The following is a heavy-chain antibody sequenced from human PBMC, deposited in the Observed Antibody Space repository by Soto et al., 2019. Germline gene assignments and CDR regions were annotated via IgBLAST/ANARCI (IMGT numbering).Heavy chain of an antibody. CDR1: GFTFSSYA. D-gene: IGHD3-10*01. CDR3: AKINYGPHDYFDY. V-gene: IGHV3-23*01. Sequence: PGGSLRLSCAASGFTFSSYAMSWVRQAPGKGLEWVSAISGSGGSTYYADSVKGRFAISRDNSKNTLYLQMNSLRAEDTAVYYCAKINYGPHDYFDYWGQGTLVTVSS. J-gene: IGHJ4*02. CDR2: ISGSGGST.